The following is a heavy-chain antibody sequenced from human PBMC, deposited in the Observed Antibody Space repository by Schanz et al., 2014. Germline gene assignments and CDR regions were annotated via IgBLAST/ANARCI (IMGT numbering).Heavy chain of an antibody. J-gene: IGHJ2*01. CDR3: AKDLGVDCGDGCFNWYFDL. D-gene: IGHD2-21*02. Sequence: VQLVESGGGLVQPGGSLRLSCAASGFTFSAYYMDWVRQAPGKGLEWVSYVSRSTPDIYYADSVKGRFTMSRDNAKNSVFLQMNSLRAEDTAVYFCAKDLGVDCGDGCFNWYFDLWGRGTLITVSS. CDR1: GFTFSAYY. V-gene: IGHV3-11*05. CDR2: VSRSTPDI.